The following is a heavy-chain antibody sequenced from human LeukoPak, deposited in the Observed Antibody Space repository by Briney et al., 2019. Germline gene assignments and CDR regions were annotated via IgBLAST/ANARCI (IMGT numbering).Heavy chain of an antibody. CDR3: ARDRGYKAFDI. CDR1: GFTFSSSW. CDR2: IKEDGSLT. D-gene: IGHD5-18*01. J-gene: IGHJ3*02. V-gene: IGHV3-7*03. Sequence: GGSLRLSCAASGFTFSSSWMDWVRQAPGKGLEWVANIKEDGSLTFYVDSVKGRFTISRDNAKNSLYLQMHSLRVDDTAVYYCARDRGYKAFDIWGQGTMVTASS.